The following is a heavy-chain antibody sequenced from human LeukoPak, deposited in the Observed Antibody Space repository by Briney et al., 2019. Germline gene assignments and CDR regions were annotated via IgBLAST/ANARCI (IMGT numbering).Heavy chain of an antibody. V-gene: IGHV3-7*05. CDR1: RFTFSDYW. Sequence: QPGGSLRLSCAASRFTFSDYWMSWVRQAPGKGLEWVANIKQDGSEKYYVDSVKGRFTISRDNAKDSLYLQMNSLRAEDTAVYYCARVIRSYFDYWGQGTLVTVSS. CDR3: ARVIRSYFDY. J-gene: IGHJ4*02. D-gene: IGHD3-3*01. CDR2: IKQDGSEK.